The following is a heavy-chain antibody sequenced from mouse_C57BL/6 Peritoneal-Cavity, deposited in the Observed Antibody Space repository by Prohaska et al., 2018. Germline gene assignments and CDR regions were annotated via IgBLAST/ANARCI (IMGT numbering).Heavy chain of an antibody. CDR2: IYPGSGST. D-gene: IGHD1-1*01. V-gene: IGHV1-55*01. Sequence: PEQGLEWIGDIYPGSGSTNYNEKFKSKATLTVDTSSSTAYMQLSSLTSEDSAVYYCARYTPGSSYGFAYWGQGTLVTVSA. CDR3: ARYTPGSSYGFAY. J-gene: IGHJ3*01.